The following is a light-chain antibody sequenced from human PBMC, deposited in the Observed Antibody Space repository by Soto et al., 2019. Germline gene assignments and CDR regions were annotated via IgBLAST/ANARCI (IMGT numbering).Light chain of an antibody. Sequence: EIVLTQSPGTLSLSPGERATLSCRASQSVSSNYLAWYQQKPGQAPRLLIYGASSRATGIPDRFSGGGSGTDFSLTVSRLEPEDSAVYYCQQYGGSATFGQGTKVEIK. J-gene: IGKJ1*01. CDR2: GAS. CDR3: QQYGGSAT. CDR1: QSVSSNY. V-gene: IGKV3-20*01.